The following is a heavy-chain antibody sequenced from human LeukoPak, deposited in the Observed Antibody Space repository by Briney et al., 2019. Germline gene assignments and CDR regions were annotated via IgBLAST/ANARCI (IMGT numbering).Heavy chain of an antibody. Sequence: ASVKVSCNASGYTFTGYYLHWVRQAPGQGLEWMGWMNPNSGGTNYAQKFQGRITMTRDTSINTAYMELSRLRSDDTAVYYCGRDRNYQDSSGRPGYWGQGTLVTVPS. J-gene: IGHJ4*02. CDR3: GRDRNYQDSSGRPGY. CDR2: MNPNSGGT. CDR1: GYTFTGYY. V-gene: IGHV1-2*02. D-gene: IGHD3-22*01.